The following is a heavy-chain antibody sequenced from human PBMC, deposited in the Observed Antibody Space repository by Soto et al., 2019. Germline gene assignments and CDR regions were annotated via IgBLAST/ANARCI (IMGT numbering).Heavy chain of an antibody. J-gene: IGHJ6*02. D-gene: IGHD1-1*01. V-gene: IGHV3-23*01. CDR1: GFTFSNYA. Sequence: PGGSLRLSCAASGFTFSNYAMNWVRQAPGKGLEWVSTISGSGGSTYYADSVKGRFTISRDNSKNTLYLQMNSLRAEDTAVYYCAKVQRVQQERLMSGVPVGMDVWGQGTTVTVSS. CDR3: AKVQRVQQERLMSGVPVGMDV. CDR2: ISGSGGST.